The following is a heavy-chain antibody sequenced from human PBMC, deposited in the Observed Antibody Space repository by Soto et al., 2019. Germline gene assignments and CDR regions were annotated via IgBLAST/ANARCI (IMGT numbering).Heavy chain of an antibody. Sequence: QVQLQQWGAGLLKPSETLSLTCAVYGGSFSGYYWSWIRQPPGKGLEWIGEINHSGSTNYNPSLKSRVTISVDTSKNQFSLKLSSVTAADTAVYYCAATLLDYDFSFDIWGQGTMVTVSS. CDR1: GGSFSGYY. J-gene: IGHJ3*02. CDR2: INHSGST. V-gene: IGHV4-34*01. CDR3: AATLLDYDFSFDI. D-gene: IGHD3-22*01.